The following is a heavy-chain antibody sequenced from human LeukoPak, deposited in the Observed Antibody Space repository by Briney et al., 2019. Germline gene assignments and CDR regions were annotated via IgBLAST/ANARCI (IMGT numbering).Heavy chain of an antibody. D-gene: IGHD2-8*01. Sequence: SETLSLTCTVFGGSISSYYWSWIRQPPGKGLEWVGYIYYSGSTNYNPSLKSRVTISVDTSKNQFSLKLSSVPAADTAVYYCARGNGGYVGYWGQGTLVTVSS. J-gene: IGHJ4*02. V-gene: IGHV4-59*01. CDR1: GGSISSYY. CDR2: IYYSGST. CDR3: ARGNGGYVGY.